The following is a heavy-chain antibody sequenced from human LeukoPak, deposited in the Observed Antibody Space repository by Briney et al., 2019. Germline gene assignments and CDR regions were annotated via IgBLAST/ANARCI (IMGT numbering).Heavy chain of an antibody. CDR2: ISGSGGTT. D-gene: IGHD3-10*01. CDR1: GFIFSDYA. Sequence: GGSLRLSCVVSGFIFSDYAMNWVRQAPGRGPERVSVISGSGGTTFYADSVKGRFTISRDNPRNTLYLQMNSLRAEDTAVYFCAKRGVVIRIILVGFHKEAYYFDSWGQGALVTVSS. J-gene: IGHJ4*02. V-gene: IGHV3-23*01. CDR3: AKRGVVIRIILVGFHKEAYYFDS.